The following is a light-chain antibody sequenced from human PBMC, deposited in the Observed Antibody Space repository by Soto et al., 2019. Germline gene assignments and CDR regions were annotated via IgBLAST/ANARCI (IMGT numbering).Light chain of an antibody. CDR1: TGAVTSGYF. V-gene: IGLV7-43*01. Sequence: QAVVTQAPSLTVSPGGTVTLTCASSTGAVTSGYFPNWFQQKPGHAPRSLIYSTTKKQSWTPARFSGSLLGGKAALTLSGVQPEDEAEYYCLLYYGGARVFGGGTQLTVL. CDR3: LLYYGGARV. J-gene: IGLJ3*02. CDR2: STT.